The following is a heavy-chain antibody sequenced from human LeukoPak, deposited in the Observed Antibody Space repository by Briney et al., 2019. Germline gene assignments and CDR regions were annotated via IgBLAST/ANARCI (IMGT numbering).Heavy chain of an antibody. D-gene: IGHD5-18*01. CDR1: GFPFSNYA. CDR2: ISGSSDTT. V-gene: IGHV3-23*01. J-gene: IGHJ4*02. CDR3: ANREGGYTYDPFDY. Sequence: GGSLRLSCAASGFPFSNYAMSWVRQAPGRGLEWVSAISGSSDTTYYADSVKGRFTISRDNSKNTLYLQMNSLRAEDTAVYYCANREGGYTYDPFDYWGQGTLVTVSS.